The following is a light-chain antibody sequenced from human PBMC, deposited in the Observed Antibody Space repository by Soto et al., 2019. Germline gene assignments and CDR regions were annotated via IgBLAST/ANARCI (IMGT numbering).Light chain of an antibody. CDR3: SSYAGNNIFYV. J-gene: IGLJ1*01. CDR1: SNDVGGYNF. Sequence: SVLAQPPSASGSPGQSVTISCAGTSNDVGGYNFVSWYQQHPGKAPKLIIFEVSKRPSGVPDRFSGSKFGNTASLTVSGLQAEDEADYYCSSYAGNNIFYVFGTGTKVTVL. CDR2: EVS. V-gene: IGLV2-8*01.